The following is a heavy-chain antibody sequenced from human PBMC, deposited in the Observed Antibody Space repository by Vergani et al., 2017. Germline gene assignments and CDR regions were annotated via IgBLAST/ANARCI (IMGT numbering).Heavy chain of an antibody. CDR2: GKWNGDSS. V-gene: IGHV3-20*04. CDR3: ARRGSGNTYYFDY. D-gene: IGHD3-10*01. CDR1: GFTFGVYD. Sequence: EVQLVESGGGVVRPGGALRLSCAAAGFTFGVYDMNWVRQAPGKGLGWVSRGKWNGDSSVYADSVKGRFTISRDNAKNSLYLQMTSLRADDTAFYYCARRGSGNTYYFDYWGQGALVTVSS. J-gene: IGHJ4*02.